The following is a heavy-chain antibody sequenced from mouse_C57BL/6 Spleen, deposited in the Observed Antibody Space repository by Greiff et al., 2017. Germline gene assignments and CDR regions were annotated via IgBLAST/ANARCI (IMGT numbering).Heavy chain of an antibody. D-gene: IGHD4-1*01. CDR3: ARWNWDEDAMDY. V-gene: IGHV1-7*01. Sequence: QAGGEMAKPGASVKVSCKASGYTFTSYWMHWVKQRPGQGLEWIGYINPSSGYTKYNQKFKDKATLTADKSSSTAYMQLSSLTYEDSAVYYCARWNWDEDAMDYWGQGTSVTVSS. J-gene: IGHJ4*01. CDR1: GYTFTSYW. CDR2: INPSSGYT.